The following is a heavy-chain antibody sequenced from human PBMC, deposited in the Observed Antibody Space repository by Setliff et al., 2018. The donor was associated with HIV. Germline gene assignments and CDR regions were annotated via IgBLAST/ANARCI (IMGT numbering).Heavy chain of an antibody. D-gene: IGHD1-26*01. Sequence: ASVKVSCKASGYTFTDYYMHWVRQAPGQGLEWMGRIHPNTGSTNYLQEFQGRVTITRDTSMSTVYMALTGLTSDDTSVYHCAKQGYSDSLYAFDVWGQGTMVTVAS. J-gene: IGHJ3*01. V-gene: IGHV1-2*06. CDR1: GYTFTDYY. CDR3: AKQGYSDSLYAFDV. CDR2: IHPNTGST.